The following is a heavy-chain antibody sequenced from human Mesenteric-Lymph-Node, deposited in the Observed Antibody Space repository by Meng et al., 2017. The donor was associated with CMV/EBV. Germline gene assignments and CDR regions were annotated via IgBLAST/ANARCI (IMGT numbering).Heavy chain of an antibody. D-gene: IGHD2-2*01. CDR2: IWYDGSNK. V-gene: IGHV3-30*02. Sequence: GESLKISCAASGFTFSSYGMHWVRQAPGKGLEWVAVIWYDGSNKYYADSVKGRFTISRDNSKNTLYLQMNSLRAEDTAVYYCAKHGIRTSSYYYYYGMDVWGQGTTVTVSS. CDR3: AKHGIRTSSYYYYYGMDV. J-gene: IGHJ6*02. CDR1: GFTFSSYG.